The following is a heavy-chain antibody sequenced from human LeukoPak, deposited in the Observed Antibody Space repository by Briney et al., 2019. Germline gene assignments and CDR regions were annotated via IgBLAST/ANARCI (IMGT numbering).Heavy chain of an antibody. V-gene: IGHV3-66*01. CDR3: VRGPLSGSSL. D-gene: IGHD1-26*01. CDR1: GFTVNSNC. CDR2: IYTDDTI. J-gene: IGHJ4*02. Sequence: GGSLRLSCVVSGFTVNSNCTSWVRQAPGKGLEWVSVIYTDDTIYYADSLQGRFTISRDNSKNTLYLQMNSLRAEDTAVYYCVRGPLSGSSLWGQGTLVTVSS.